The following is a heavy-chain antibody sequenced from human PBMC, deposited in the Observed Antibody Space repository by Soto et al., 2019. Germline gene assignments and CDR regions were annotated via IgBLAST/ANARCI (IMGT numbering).Heavy chain of an antibody. CDR3: ASDFAAAAGPPHDY. CDR2: ISSSSSTM. V-gene: IGHV3-48*02. D-gene: IGHD6-13*01. Sequence: GGSLRLSCAASGFTFSTYSMNWVRQAPGKGLEWVSYISSSSSTMYYADSVKGRFTISRDNAKNSLYLQMNSLRDEDTAVYYCASDFAAAAGPPHDYWGQGTLVTVSS. J-gene: IGHJ4*02. CDR1: GFTFSTYS.